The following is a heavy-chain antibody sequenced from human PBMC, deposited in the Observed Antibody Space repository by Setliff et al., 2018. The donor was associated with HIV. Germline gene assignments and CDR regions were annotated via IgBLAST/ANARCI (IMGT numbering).Heavy chain of an antibody. CDR2: IYYSGTT. Sequence: KPSETLSLTFTVSVGSISSSSYYWGWIRQPPGKGLEWIATIYYSGTTYYNPSLKSRLTISVDTSKNHFSLKLSSVTAADTAVYYCARQRRYGYYYGSGSLDYFDYWGQGTLVTVSS. CDR3: ARQRRYGYYYGSGSLDYFDY. J-gene: IGHJ4*02. D-gene: IGHD3-10*01. V-gene: IGHV4-39*01. CDR1: VGSISSSSYY.